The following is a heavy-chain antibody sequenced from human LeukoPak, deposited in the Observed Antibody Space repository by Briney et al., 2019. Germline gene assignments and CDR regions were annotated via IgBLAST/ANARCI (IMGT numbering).Heavy chain of an antibody. CDR1: GFTFSTYC. V-gene: IGHV3-7*03. D-gene: IGHD6-19*01. J-gene: IGHJ4*02. CDR2: IKEDGSDK. CDR3: ARDNAGSGWFY. Sequence: WGPLTLSCAAPGFTFSTYCMTWVRHAPGNGLEWVANIKEDGSDKYYVDSVKGRFTISRDNAKNSLYSQMNSLRVEDTAVYYCARDNAGSGWFYWGQGTLVTVSS.